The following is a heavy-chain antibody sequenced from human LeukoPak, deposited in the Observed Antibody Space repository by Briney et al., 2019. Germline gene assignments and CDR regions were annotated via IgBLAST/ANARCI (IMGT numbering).Heavy chain of an antibody. V-gene: IGHV4-59*01. CDR1: GGFISSYY. D-gene: IGHD6-19*01. CDR2: IYYSGST. J-gene: IGHJ6*02. Sequence: PSETLSLTCTVSGGFISSYYWSWIRQPPGKGLEWIGYIYYSGSTNYNPSLKSRVTISVDTSKNQFSLKLSSVTAADTAVYYCARDLIAVAGARSYYYGMDVWGQGTTVTVSS. CDR3: ARDLIAVAGARSYYYGMDV.